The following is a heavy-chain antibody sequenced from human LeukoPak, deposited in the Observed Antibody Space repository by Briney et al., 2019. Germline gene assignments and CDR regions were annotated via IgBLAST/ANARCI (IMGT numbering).Heavy chain of an antibody. Sequence: GGSLRLSFAVSGFTFSRYSMNWVRPAPGKGVEWVSYISSSSSTIYYADSVKGRFTISRDNAKNSLYLQMNSLRIEDTAVYYCARDQWDYDYRKYFFDYWGLGTLVTVSS. CDR1: GFTFSRYS. D-gene: IGHD4-11*01. CDR3: ARDQWDYDYRKYFFDY. V-gene: IGHV3-48*01. CDR2: ISSSSSTI. J-gene: IGHJ4*02.